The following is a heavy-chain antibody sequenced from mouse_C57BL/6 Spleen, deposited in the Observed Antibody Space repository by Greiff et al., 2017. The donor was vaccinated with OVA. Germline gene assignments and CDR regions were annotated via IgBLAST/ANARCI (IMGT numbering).Heavy chain of an antibody. Sequence: QVHVKQSGPELVKPGASVKLSCKASGYTFTSYDINWVKQRPGQGLEWIGWIYPRDGSTKYNEKFKGKATLTVDTSSSTAYMELHSLTSEDSAVYFCARRGYGGAMDYWGQGTSVTVSS. D-gene: IGHD1-1*02. J-gene: IGHJ4*01. CDR2: IYPRDGST. V-gene: IGHV1-85*01. CDR1: GYTFTSYD. CDR3: ARRGYGGAMDY.